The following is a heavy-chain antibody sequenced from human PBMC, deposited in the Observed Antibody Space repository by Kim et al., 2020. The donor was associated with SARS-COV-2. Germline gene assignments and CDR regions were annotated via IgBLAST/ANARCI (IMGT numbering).Heavy chain of an antibody. V-gene: IGHV4-31*02. Sequence: LKSRVTISVDTSKNQFSLKLSSVTAADTAVYYCASRNGYNDYYYYYGMDVWGQGTTVTVSS. D-gene: IGHD5-12*01. CDR3: ASRNGYNDYYYYYGMDV. J-gene: IGHJ6*02.